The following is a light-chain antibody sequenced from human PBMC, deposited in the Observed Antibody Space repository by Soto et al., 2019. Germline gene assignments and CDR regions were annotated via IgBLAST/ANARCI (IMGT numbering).Light chain of an antibody. J-gene: IGKJ4*01. Sequence: EIVLTQSPDTLSLSPGERATLSCRASQSVDNYLAWYQQRPGQAPRLLIYDASNRASGIPARFSGSGSGTDFTLTISSIEPEDFAVYSCQQRSTGPPLSFGVGTKVEIK. CDR1: QSVDNY. CDR3: QQRSTGPPLS. CDR2: DAS. V-gene: IGKV3-11*01.